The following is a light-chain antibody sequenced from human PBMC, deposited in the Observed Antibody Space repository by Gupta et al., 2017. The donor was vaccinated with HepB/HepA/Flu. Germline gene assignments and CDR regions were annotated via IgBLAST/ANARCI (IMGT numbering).Light chain of an antibody. Sequence: DIQTTQPPSSVSASVGDRVTITCRASQGISSLLAWYQQKPVKAPNLLIYAASSLESGVPSRFSGSGSGTDFTLTISSLQPEDFATYYCQQSNSFRLTFGGGTKVEIK. CDR1: QGISSL. CDR2: AAS. V-gene: IGKV1-12*01. CDR3: QQSNSFRLT. J-gene: IGKJ4*01.